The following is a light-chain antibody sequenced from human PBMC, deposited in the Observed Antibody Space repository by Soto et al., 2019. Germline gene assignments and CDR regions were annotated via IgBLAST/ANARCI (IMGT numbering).Light chain of an antibody. J-gene: IGLJ2*01. CDR1: SSDIGGYNL. Sequence: QSALTQHPSASGSPGQSVTISCTGTSSDIGGYNLVSWYQQYPGRAPQLILYEVRNRPSGISFRFSGFKSGNTASLTISGLQAEDEADYYCSSFTSKSTLIFGGGTKLTVL. V-gene: IGLV2-14*01. CDR2: EVR. CDR3: SSFTSKSTLI.